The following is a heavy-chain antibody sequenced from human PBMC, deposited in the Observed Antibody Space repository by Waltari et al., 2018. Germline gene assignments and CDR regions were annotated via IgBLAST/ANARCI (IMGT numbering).Heavy chain of an antibody. CDR1: GYTFTDYY. D-gene: IGHD1-7*01. CDR2: VGPADGET. V-gene: IGHV1-69-2*01. J-gene: IGHJ3*02. Sequence: EVQLVQSGAEVKKPGATVKISCQASGYTFTDYYMHWVQQAPGKGLEWMGRVGPADGETIYTEKFEGRDTITADTATDTAYMELSSLRSEDAAVYYCATGLELTHALYAFDSWGQGTMVTVSS. CDR3: ATGLELTHALYAFDS.